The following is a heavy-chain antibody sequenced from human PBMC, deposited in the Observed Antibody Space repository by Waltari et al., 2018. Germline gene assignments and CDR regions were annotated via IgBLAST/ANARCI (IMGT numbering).Heavy chain of an antibody. Sequence: QVQLQESGPGLVKPSQTLSLTCTVSGGSISSGSYYWSWIRQPAGKGLEWIGYIYTSGSTNYNPSLKSRVTISVDTSKNQFSLKLSSVTAADTAVYYCARFLLDFWSGYYIGDYFDYWGQGTLVTVSS. V-gene: IGHV4-61*09. CDR2: IYTSGST. D-gene: IGHD3-3*01. J-gene: IGHJ4*02. CDR3: ARFLLDFWSGYYIGDYFDY. CDR1: GGSISSGSYY.